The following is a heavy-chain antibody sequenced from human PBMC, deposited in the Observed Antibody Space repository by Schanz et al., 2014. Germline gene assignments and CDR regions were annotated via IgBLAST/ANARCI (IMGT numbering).Heavy chain of an antibody. CDR1: GFIFSNSW. V-gene: IGHV3-7*03. CDR3: AKSKSQLPLFDY. J-gene: IGHJ4*02. Sequence: EVQLLESGGGLVQPGGSLRLSCAASGFIFSNSWMSWVRQAPGKGLEWVANIKQDGSEKYYVDSVKGRFTISRDNAKNSLYLQMNSLRADDTAVYYCAKSKSQLPLFDYWGQGTLVTVSS. D-gene: IGHD2-21*01. CDR2: IKQDGSEK.